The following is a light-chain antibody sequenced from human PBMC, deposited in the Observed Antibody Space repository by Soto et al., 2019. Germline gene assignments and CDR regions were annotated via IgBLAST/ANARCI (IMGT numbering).Light chain of an antibody. V-gene: IGKV1-39*01. CDR1: QSINSN. J-gene: IGKJ1*01. CDR2: AAS. CDR3: QQSYSTPRT. Sequence: DIQMTQSPSSLSASVGDRVTITCRASQSINSNLNWYQQKPGRAPNVLIYAASSLHSGVPSRFSGSASGTDFALTISSLQTEDIATYYCQQSYSTPRTFGKGTKVDIK.